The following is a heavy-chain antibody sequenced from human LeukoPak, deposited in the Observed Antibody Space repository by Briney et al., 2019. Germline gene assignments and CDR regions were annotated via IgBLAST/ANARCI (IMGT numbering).Heavy chain of an antibody. D-gene: IGHD2-15*01. CDR3: AKGSYCSGGSCYFDP. J-gene: IGHJ5*02. CDR2: ISGSGGST. V-gene: IGHV3-23*01. CDR1: GFTFSSYG. Sequence: GGSLRLSCAASGFTFSSYGMSWVRQAPGKGLEWVSAISGSGGSTYYADSVKGRFTISRDNSKNTLYLQMNSLRAEDTAVYYCAKGSYCSGGSCYFDPWGQGTLVTVSS.